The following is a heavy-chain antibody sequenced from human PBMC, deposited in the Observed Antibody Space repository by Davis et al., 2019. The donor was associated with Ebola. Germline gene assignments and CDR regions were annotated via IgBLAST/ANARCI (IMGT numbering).Heavy chain of an antibody. CDR2: INHSGST. D-gene: IGHD2-15*01. V-gene: IGHV4-34*01. J-gene: IGHJ6*02. Sequence: SETLSLTCAVYGGSFSGYYWSWIRQPPGKGLEWIGEINHSGSTNYNPSLKSRVTISVDTSKNQFSLKLSSVTAADTAVYYCVAAVNYYYGMDVWAQGTTVTVSS. CDR1: GGSFSGYY. CDR3: VAAVNYYYGMDV.